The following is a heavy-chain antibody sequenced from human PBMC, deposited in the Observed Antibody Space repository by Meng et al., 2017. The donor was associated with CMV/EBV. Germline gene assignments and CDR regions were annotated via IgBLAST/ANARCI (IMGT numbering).Heavy chain of an antibody. Sequence: SVKVSCKASGGTFSSYANSWVRQAPGQGLEWMGGIIPIFGTANYAQKFQGRVTITTDESTSTAYMELSSLRSEDTAVYYCTRGSGYCSSTSCYNYFQHWGQGTLVTVSS. V-gene: IGHV1-69*05. CDR2: IIPIFGTA. D-gene: IGHD2-2*02. CDR1: GGTFSSYA. CDR3: TRGSGYCSSTSCYNYFQH. J-gene: IGHJ1*01.